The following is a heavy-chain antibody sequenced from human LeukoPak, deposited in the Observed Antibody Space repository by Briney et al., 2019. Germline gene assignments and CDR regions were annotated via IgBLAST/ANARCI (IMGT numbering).Heavy chain of an antibody. CDR1: GFTFSSFG. CDR2: IWYDGSTK. V-gene: IGHV3-33*01. Sequence: PGGSLRLSCAASGFTFSSFGMHWVRQSPGKGLGWVAVIWYDGSTKVYADSVKGRFTISRDNSRNTLYLQVNSLRAEDTAVYYCARDRYSSMLSVFEYWGQGALVTVSS. J-gene: IGHJ4*02. CDR3: ARDRYSSMLSVFEY. D-gene: IGHD6-13*01.